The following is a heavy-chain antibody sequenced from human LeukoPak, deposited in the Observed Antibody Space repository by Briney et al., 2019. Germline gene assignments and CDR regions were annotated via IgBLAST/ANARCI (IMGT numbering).Heavy chain of an antibody. CDR1: GYIFSTYW. CDR2: IYPGDSDT. V-gene: IGHV5-51*01. J-gene: IGHJ4*02. CDR3: ARRLYCSSTSCYANFDY. Sequence: GESLKISCKGSGYIFSTYWIGWVRQMPGKGLEWMGIIYPGDSDTRYSPSFQGQVTISADKSISTAYLQWSSLKASDTAMYYCARRLYCSSTSCYANFDYWGQGTLVIVSS. D-gene: IGHD2-2*01.